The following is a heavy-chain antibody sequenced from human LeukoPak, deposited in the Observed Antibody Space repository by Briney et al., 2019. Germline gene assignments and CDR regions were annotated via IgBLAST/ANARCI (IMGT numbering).Heavy chain of an antibody. V-gene: IGHV4-34*01. D-gene: IGHD6-19*01. J-gene: IGHJ3*02. CDR3: ARGLSSGWRDPDAFDI. CDR2: INHSGST. Sequence: SETLSLTCAVYGGSFSGYYWSWIRQPPGKGLEWIGEINHSGSTYYNPSLKSRVTISVDTSKNQFSLKLSSVTAADTAVYYCARGLSSGWRDPDAFDIWGQGTMVTVSS. CDR1: GGSFSGYY.